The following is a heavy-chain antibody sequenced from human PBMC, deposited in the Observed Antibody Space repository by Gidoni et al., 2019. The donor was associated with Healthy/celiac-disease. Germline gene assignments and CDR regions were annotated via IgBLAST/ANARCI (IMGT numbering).Heavy chain of an antibody. CDR3: ARAYGDYGWENWFDP. D-gene: IGHD4-17*01. CDR1: GRPISSYY. CDR2: IYTSGST. J-gene: IGHJ5*02. Sequence: QVQLQESGPGLVKPSETLSLTCTVSGRPISSYYWSWIRQPAGKGLDWIGRIYTSGSTNYNPSLKSRVTMSVDTSKNQFSLKLSSVTAADTAVYYCARAYGDYGWENWFDPWGQGTLVTVSS. V-gene: IGHV4-4*07.